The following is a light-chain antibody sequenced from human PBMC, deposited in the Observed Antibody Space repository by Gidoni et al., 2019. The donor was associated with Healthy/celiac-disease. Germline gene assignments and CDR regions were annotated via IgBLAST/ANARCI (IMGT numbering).Light chain of an antibody. Sequence: DIQFTQSPSFLSASVGDRVTITCRASKGISSYLAWYQQKPGKAPKLLIYAASTLQSGVPSRFSGSGSGTEVTLTISSLQPEDVATYYCQQLNSYPRTFGQGTKLEIK. V-gene: IGKV1-9*01. CDR3: QQLNSYPRT. J-gene: IGKJ2*02. CDR1: KGISSY. CDR2: AAS.